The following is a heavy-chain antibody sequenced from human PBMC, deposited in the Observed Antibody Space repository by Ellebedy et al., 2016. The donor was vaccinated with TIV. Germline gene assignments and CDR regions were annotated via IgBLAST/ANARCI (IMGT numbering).Heavy chain of an antibody. J-gene: IGHJ4*02. CDR1: GGSIRSYY. D-gene: IGHD3-3*01. V-gene: IGHV4-59*01. CDR3: ARGVVYGDD. CDR2: IYYSGST. Sequence: MPSETLSLTCTVSGGSIRSYYWSWIRQHPGKGLEWIGYIYYSGSTNYNPSLKSRVTISVDTSKNQFSLRLSSVTAADTAVYYCARGVVYGDDWGQGTLVTVSS.